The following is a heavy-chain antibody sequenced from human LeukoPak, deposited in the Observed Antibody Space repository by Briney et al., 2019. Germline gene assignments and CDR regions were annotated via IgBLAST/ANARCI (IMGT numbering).Heavy chain of an antibody. CDR3: ARDLYGDYFDY. V-gene: IGHV1-3*01. Sequence: GRSLRLSCAASGFTFSRYGMHWVRQAPGQRLEWMGWINAGNENTKYSQKFQGRVSITRDTSASTAYMELSSLTSEDTAVYYCARDLYGDYFDYWGQGTLVTVSS. J-gene: IGHJ4*02. CDR1: GFTFSRYG. D-gene: IGHD3-16*01. CDR2: INAGNENT.